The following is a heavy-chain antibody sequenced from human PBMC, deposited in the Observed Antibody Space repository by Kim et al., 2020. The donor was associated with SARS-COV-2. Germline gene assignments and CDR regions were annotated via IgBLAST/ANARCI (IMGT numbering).Heavy chain of an antibody. Sequence: GGSLRLSCAASGFTFSSYAMSWVRQAPGKGLEWVSAISGSGGSTYYADSVKGRFTISRDNSNNTLYLQMNSMRAEDTAVYYCVKEISSGGYSPDAFDIWAQGTMVTVSS. V-gene: IGHV3-23*01. CDR2: ISGSGGST. CDR3: VKEISSGGYSPDAFDI. J-gene: IGHJ3*02. CDR1: GFTFSSYA. D-gene: IGHD3-10*01.